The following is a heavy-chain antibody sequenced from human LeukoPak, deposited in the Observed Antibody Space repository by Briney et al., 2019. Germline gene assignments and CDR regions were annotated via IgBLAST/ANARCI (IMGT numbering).Heavy chain of an antibody. CDR2: INSDGSSI. CDR3: ATEGSYYNVFNY. J-gene: IGHJ4*02. D-gene: IGHD3-10*01. V-gene: IGHV3-74*01. CDR1: GFTFSSYW. Sequence: GGSLRLSCAASGFTFSSYWMHWVRQAPGKGLVWVSRINSDGSSISYADSVKGRFTISRDNAKNTLYLQMNSLRAEDTAVYYCATEGSYYNVFNYWGQGTLVTVSS.